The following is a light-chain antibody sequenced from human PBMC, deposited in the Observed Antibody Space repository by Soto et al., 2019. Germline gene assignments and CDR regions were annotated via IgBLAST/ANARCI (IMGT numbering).Light chain of an antibody. J-gene: IGKJ1*01. CDR1: QSLLDSNGYNC. V-gene: IGKV2-28*01. CDR3: MQSLQTPLT. Sequence: DIVMTQSPLSLPVTPGAPASISCRSSQSLLDSNGYNCLEWYMQKPGQSPQLLINLGSNRASGVPDRFSGSGSGTDFTLKISRFEAEAVGVYYCMQSLQTPLTFGQGTKVAIK. CDR2: LGS.